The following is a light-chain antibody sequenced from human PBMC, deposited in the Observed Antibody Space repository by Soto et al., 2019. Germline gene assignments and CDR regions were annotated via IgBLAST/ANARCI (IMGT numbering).Light chain of an antibody. CDR1: SSDVGGYNY. V-gene: IGLV2-14*03. CDR2: DVS. CDR3: SSYTSSNTYV. J-gene: IGLJ1*01. Sequence: QSVLPQPASLSGSPGESIAISCTGTSSDVGGYNYVSWYQHHPGKVPQIMIYDVSSRPSGVSDRLSGSKSGNTASLTISGLQAEDEADYYCSSYTSSNTYVFGTGTKVTVL.